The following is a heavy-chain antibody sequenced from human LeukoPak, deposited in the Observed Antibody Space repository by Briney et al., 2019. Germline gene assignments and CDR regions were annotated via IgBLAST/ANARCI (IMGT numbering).Heavy chain of an antibody. V-gene: IGHV4-59*01. CDR2: IYYSGST. J-gene: IGHJ3*02. D-gene: IGHD3-3*01. CDR1: GGSLSSYY. Sequence: SETLSLTCTVPGGSLSSYYWSWIRQPPGKGLEWIGYIYYSGSTNYNPSLKSRVTISVDTSKNQFSLKLSSVTAADTAVYYCARPRGVVDAFDIWGQGTMVTVSS. CDR3: ARPRGVVDAFDI.